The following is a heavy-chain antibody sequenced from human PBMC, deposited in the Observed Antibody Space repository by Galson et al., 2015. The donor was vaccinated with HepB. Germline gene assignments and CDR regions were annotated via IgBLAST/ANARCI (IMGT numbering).Heavy chain of an antibody. CDR1: GYSFTSYW. CDR2: IDPSDSYT. D-gene: IGHD3-16*01. Sequence: SGAEVKKPGESLRISCKGSGYSFTSYWISWVRQMPGKGLEWMGRIDPSDSYTKYSPSFQGHVTISADKSSSTAYLQWSSLKASDTAMYYCARISGEVRAFDYWGQGTLVTVSS. V-gene: IGHV5-10-1*01. J-gene: IGHJ4*02. CDR3: ARISGEVRAFDY.